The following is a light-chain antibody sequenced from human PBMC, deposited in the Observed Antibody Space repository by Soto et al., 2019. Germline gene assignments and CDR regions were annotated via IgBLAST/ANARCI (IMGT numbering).Light chain of an antibody. V-gene: IGLV2-14*01. Sequence: QSVLTQPASVSGSPGQSFTISCTGTSSDVGGYNYVSWYQQHPGKAPKFMIYDVSNRPSGVSNRFSGSKSGNTASLTISGRQAEDEADYYCSSYTTSNTRQIVFGTGTKLTVL. CDR1: SSDVGGYNY. CDR2: DVS. CDR3: SSYTTSNTRQIV. J-gene: IGLJ1*01.